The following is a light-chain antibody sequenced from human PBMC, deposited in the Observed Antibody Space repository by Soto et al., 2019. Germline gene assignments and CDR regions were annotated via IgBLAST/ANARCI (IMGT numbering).Light chain of an antibody. Sequence: DIQLTQSPSFLSASVGDRVTITCRASQGINSYLAWYQQKPGKVPKLLIYAASTLQSGVPSRFSGSGSGTEFTLTISSLQPEDFATYYCQQNNSYPITFGQGTRLEI. CDR3: QQNNSYPIT. J-gene: IGKJ5*01. V-gene: IGKV1-9*01. CDR2: AAS. CDR1: QGINSY.